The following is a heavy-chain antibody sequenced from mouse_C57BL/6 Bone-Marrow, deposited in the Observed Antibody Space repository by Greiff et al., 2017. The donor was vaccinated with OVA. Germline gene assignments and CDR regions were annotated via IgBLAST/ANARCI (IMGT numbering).Heavy chain of an antibody. D-gene: IGHD2-4*01. CDR2: IYPRSGNT. V-gene: IGHV1-81*01. CDR1: GYTFTSYG. J-gene: IGHJ3*01. Sequence: QVQLQQSGAELARPGASVKLSCKASGYTFTSYGISWVKQRTGQGLEWIGEIYPRSGNTYYNEKFKGKATLTADKSSSTAYMELRSLTSEDSAVYVSAREGLRGGFAYWGQGTLVTVSA. CDR3: AREGLRGGFAY.